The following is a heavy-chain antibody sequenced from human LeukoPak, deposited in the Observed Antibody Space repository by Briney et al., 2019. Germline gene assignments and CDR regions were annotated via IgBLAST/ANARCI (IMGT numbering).Heavy chain of an antibody. V-gene: IGHV4-61*01. Sequence: SETLSLTCSVSGGSVSSGISYWSWIRQPPGKGLEWIGCIYYRGSTNYNPSLKSRVTISVDTSKNQFSLKLSSVTAADTAVYYCARWYYDILTGYRYFDYWGQGILVTVSS. CDR3: ARWYYDILTGYRYFDY. J-gene: IGHJ4*02. CDR2: IYYRGST. CDR1: GGSVSSGISY. D-gene: IGHD3-9*01.